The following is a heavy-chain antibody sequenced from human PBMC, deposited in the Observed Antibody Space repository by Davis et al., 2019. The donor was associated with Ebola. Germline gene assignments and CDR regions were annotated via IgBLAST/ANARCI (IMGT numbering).Heavy chain of an antibody. V-gene: IGHV1-46*01. CDR2: INPRGGST. J-gene: IGHJ4*02. Sequence: AASVKVSCKASGYTFTNYFMHWVRQAPGQGLEWMGIINPRGGSTSYAQKFQDRVTMTRDTSTSTVYMELSRLRSDDTAVYYCARVGATVTTFDYWGQGTLVTVSS. D-gene: IGHD4-17*01. CDR3: ARVGATVTTFDY. CDR1: GYTFTNYF.